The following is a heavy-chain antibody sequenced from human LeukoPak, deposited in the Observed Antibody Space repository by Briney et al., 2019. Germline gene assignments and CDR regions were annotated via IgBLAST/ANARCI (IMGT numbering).Heavy chain of an antibody. J-gene: IGHJ6*04. V-gene: IGHV3-48*03. D-gene: IGHD3-10*02. CDR2: ISSSASTI. CDR1: GLTLSRYE. CDR3: AELGITMIGGV. Sequence: SLRLSCAASGLTLSRYEMSAGREAPGKGVGWVSYISSSASTISYAASVKGRFTISRDNAKNSLYLQMNSLRAEDTAVYYCAELGITMIGGVWGKGTTVTISS.